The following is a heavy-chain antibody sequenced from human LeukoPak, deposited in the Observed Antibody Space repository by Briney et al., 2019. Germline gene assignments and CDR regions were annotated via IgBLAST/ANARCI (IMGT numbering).Heavy chain of an antibody. CDR2: ISYYGAP. D-gene: IGHD3-22*01. V-gene: IGHV4-59*08. CDR3: ARFSNYHDTRAHYLGH. Sequence: SETLSLTCAVSGVSVIDYFWSWIRQPPGEGLEWIGYISYYGAPNYSPSLKTRVSMSVDTSKSQVSLTLSFVTATDTAIYYCARFSNYHDTRAHYLGHWGQGSLVTVSS. J-gene: IGHJ4*02. CDR1: GVSVIDYF.